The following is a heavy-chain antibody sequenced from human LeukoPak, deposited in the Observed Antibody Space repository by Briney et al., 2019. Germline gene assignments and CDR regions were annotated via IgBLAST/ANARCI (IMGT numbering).Heavy chain of an antibody. D-gene: IGHD5-18*01. Sequence: GGSLRLSCAASGFTFSSYSMNWVRQAQGKGLEWVSSISSSSSYIYYADSVKGRFTISRDNAKNSLYLQMNSLRAEDTAVYYCARDGYSYGLFDYWGQGTLVTVSS. CDR1: GFTFSSYS. J-gene: IGHJ4*02. V-gene: IGHV3-21*01. CDR3: ARDGYSYGLFDY. CDR2: ISSSSSYI.